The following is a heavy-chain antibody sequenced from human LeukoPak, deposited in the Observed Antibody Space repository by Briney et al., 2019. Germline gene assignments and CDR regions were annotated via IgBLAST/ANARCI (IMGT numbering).Heavy chain of an antibody. J-gene: IGHJ4*02. V-gene: IGHV1-2*02. Sequence: ASVKVSCKASGYTFTGYYMHWVRQAPGQGLEWMGWSNPNSGGTNYAQKFQGRVTMTRDTSISTAYMELSRLRSDDTAVYYCARRYCTNGVYYTLPLDYWGQGTLVTVSS. CDR2: SNPNSGGT. CDR1: GYTFTGYY. D-gene: IGHD2-8*01. CDR3: ARRYCTNGVYYTLPLDY.